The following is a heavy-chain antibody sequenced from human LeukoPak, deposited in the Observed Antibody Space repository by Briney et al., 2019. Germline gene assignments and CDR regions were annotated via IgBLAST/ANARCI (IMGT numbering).Heavy chain of an antibody. J-gene: IGHJ1*01. V-gene: IGHV4-34*01. CDR3: ARRLLGYCSGGSCYSGYFQH. D-gene: IGHD2-15*01. CDR1: GGPFSGYY. CDR2: INHSGST. Sequence: SETLSLTCAVYGGPFSGYYWSWIHQPPGKGLEWIGEINHSGSTNSNPSLKSRVTISVDTSKNQFSLKLSSVTAADTAMYYCARRLLGYCSGGSCYSGYFQHWGQGTLVTVSS.